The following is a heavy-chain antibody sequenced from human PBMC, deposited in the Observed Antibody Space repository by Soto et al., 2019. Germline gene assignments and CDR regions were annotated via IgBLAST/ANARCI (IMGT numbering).Heavy chain of an antibody. Sequence: QVQLVQSGAEVKKPGSSVKVSCKASGGTVSSYTISWVRQAPGQGLEWMGRIIPILGITNYAQKFQGRVTITADKATSTAYMALSSLRSEDTAVYYCAGPTPHRRSGFLFDYWGQGTLVTVSS. CDR2: IIPILGIT. V-gene: IGHV1-69*02. CDR1: GGTVSSYT. CDR3: AGPTPHRRSGFLFDY. D-gene: IGHD2-15*01. J-gene: IGHJ4*02.